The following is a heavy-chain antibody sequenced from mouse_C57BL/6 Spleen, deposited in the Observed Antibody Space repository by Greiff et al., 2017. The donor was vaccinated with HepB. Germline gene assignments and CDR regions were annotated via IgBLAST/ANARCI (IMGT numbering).Heavy chain of an antibody. J-gene: IGHJ3*01. V-gene: IGHV1-15*01. CDR2: IDPETGGT. Sequence: VQLQQSGAELVRPGASVTLSCKASGYTFTDYEMHWVKQTPVHGLEWIGAIDPETGGTAYNQKFKGKAILTADKSSSTAYMVLRSLTSEDSAVYYCTRAGDDDEGAWFAYWGQGTLVTVSA. CDR1: GYTFTDYE. CDR3: TRAGDDDEGAWFAY. D-gene: IGHD2-4*01.